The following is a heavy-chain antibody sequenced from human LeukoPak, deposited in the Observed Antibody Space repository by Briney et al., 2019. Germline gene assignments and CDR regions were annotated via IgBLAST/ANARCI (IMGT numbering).Heavy chain of an antibody. Sequence: PGGSLRLSCAASGFTFSDTWMNWVRQGPGKGLEWVGRIKSKTDGGTRDYAAPVKGRFSISRDDSKNTLYLQMDSLKTEDTAVYHCTTDNGEHWGQGTLVTVSS. CDR3: TTDNGEH. CDR2: IKSKTDGGTR. CDR1: GFTFSDTW. D-gene: IGHD3-10*01. J-gene: IGHJ4*02. V-gene: IGHV3-15*01.